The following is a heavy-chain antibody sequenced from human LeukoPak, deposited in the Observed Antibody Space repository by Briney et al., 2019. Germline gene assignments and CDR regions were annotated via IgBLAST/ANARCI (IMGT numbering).Heavy chain of an antibody. J-gene: IGHJ6*03. Sequence: GGSLRLSCAASGFTFSSYWMSWVRQAPGKGLEWVADIKDDGSEKYYVDSVKGRFTISRDNAKNSLYLQMNSLRAEDTAVYYCARVETGYYYPVLDYYYYYYMDVWGKGTTVTVSS. CDR2: IKDDGSEK. CDR3: ARVETGYYYPVLDYYYYYYMDV. D-gene: IGHD3-22*01. V-gene: IGHV3-7*01. CDR1: GFTFSSYW.